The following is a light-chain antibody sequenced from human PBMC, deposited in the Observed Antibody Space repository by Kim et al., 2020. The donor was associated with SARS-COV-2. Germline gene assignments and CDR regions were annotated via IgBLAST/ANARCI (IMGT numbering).Light chain of an antibody. Sequence: EIVMTQSPATLSVSPGERASLSCRASQSVSSSLAWYQQKPGQAPRLLIYDASSGATGIPARFSGSGSGTEFTLTISSLQSEDFAVYYCQQYNNWPYTFGQGTKLEI. CDR2: DAS. CDR3: QQYNNWPYT. V-gene: IGKV3-15*01. J-gene: IGKJ2*01. CDR1: QSVSSS.